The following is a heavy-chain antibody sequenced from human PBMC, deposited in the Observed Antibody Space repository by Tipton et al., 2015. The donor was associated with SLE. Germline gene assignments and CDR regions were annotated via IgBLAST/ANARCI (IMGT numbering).Heavy chain of an antibody. CDR1: GFTFSSYG. CDR2: IWFDGSNK. J-gene: IGHJ3*02. CDR3: ARGQGDAFDI. V-gene: IGHV3-33*01. Sequence: SLRLSCAASGFTFSSYGMHWVRQAPGKGLEWVAIIWFDGSNKFYVDSVKGRFTISRDNSKNTLYLQMNSLRAEDTATYYCARGQGDAFDIWGQGTMVTVSS.